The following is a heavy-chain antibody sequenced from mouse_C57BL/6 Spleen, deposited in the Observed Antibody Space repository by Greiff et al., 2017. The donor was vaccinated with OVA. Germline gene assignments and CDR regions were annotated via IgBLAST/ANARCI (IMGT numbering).Heavy chain of an antibody. CDR3: ARGYGYDAGDYYAMDY. Sequence: VQLKESVAELVRPGASVKLSCTASGFNIKNTYMHWVKQRPEQGLEWIGRIDPANGNTKYAPKFQGKATITADTSSNTAYLQLSSLTSEDTAIYYCARGYGYDAGDYYAMDYWGQGTSVTVSS. J-gene: IGHJ4*01. CDR2: IDPANGNT. CDR1: GFNIKNTY. V-gene: IGHV14-3*01. D-gene: IGHD2-2*01.